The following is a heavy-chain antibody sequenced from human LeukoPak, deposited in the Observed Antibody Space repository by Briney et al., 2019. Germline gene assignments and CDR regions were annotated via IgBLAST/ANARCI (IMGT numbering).Heavy chain of an antibody. CDR2: IWYDGSDK. Sequence: GKSLRLSCAASGSTFSSYGMHWVRQAPGKGLEWVAIIWYDGSDKYYGDSVKGRFTVSRDNSKNTLYLQMDSLRDEDTAVYYCARDRGYTYGHPLDYWGQGTLVTVSS. V-gene: IGHV3-33*01. CDR3: ARDRGYTYGHPLDY. D-gene: IGHD5-18*01. J-gene: IGHJ4*02. CDR1: GSTFSSYG.